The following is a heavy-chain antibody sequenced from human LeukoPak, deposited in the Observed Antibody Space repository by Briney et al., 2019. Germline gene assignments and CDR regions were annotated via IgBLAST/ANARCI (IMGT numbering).Heavy chain of an antibody. CDR2: INHSGST. CDR1: GFTFSTYS. D-gene: IGHD3-22*01. V-gene: IGHV4-34*01. Sequence: GSLRLSCAASGFTFSTYSMNWVRQPPGKGLEWIGEINHSGSTNYNPSLKSRVTISVDTSKNQFSLKLSSVTAADTAVYYCARGLLYDSYYDYYGMDVWGQGTTVTVSS. CDR3: ARGLLYDSYYDYYGMDV. J-gene: IGHJ6*02.